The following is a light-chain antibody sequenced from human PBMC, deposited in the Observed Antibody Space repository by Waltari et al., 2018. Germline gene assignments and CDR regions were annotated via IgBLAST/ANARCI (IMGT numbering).Light chain of an antibody. V-gene: IGLV2-23*01. CDR1: GL. CDR2: DSY. Sequence: ALTPPSSVSGSPGQSITVSCSDSGLAYWYHQHPGKAPRLIIYDSYQRPSGVSDRFSGSQSGTTASLTISGLQAEDEAVYSCCGYGGTFTSVFGGGTKLTVL. J-gene: IGLJ2*01. CDR3: CGYGGTFTSV.